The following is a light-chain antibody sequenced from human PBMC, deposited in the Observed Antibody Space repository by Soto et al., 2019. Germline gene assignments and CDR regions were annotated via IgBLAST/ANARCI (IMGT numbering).Light chain of an antibody. CDR3: SSYTSSRV. V-gene: IGLV2-14*01. J-gene: IGLJ3*02. Sequence: QSALTQPASVSGSPGQSITISCTGTSSDVRGYNYVSWYQQHPGKAPKLMIYEVSNRPSGVSNRFSGSKSGNTASLTISGLQAEDEADYYCSSYTSSRVFVGGTKLTVL. CDR2: EVS. CDR1: SSDVRGYNY.